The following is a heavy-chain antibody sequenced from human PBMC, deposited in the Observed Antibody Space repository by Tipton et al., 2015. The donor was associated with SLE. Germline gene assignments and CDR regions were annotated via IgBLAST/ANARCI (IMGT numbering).Heavy chain of an antibody. J-gene: IGHJ5*02. CDR3: ARVPGATALFDP. Sequence: RSLRLSCTVSGGSISSGGYYWSWIRQHPGKGLEWIGYIYYSGSTYYNPSLKSRVTISVDTSKNQFSLKLSSVTAADTAVYYCARVPGATALFDPWGQGTLVTVSS. D-gene: IGHD5-12*01. CDR2: IYYSGST. V-gene: IGHV4-31*03. CDR1: GGSISSGGYY.